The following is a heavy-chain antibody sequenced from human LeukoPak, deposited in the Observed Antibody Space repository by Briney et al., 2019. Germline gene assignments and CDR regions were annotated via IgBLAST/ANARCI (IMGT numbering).Heavy chain of an antibody. J-gene: IGHJ4*02. CDR3: ARDLTYSGYDEYYFDY. Sequence: ASVKVSCKASGYTFTGYYMHWVRQAPGQGLEWMGWINPNSGGTNYAQKFQGRVTMTRDTSISTAYIELSRLRSDDTAVYYCARDLTYSGYDEYYFDYWGQGTLVTVSS. D-gene: IGHD5-12*01. V-gene: IGHV1-2*02. CDR2: INPNSGGT. CDR1: GYTFTGYY.